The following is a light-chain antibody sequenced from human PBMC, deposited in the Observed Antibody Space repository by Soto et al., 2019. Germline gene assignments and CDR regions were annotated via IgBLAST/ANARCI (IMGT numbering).Light chain of an antibody. CDR3: QQADTFPIT. V-gene: IGKV1D-12*01. CDR1: QGISRS. CDR2: AAS. J-gene: IGKJ5*01. Sequence: DIQMTHSPSSVSASVGDIVTISCQASQGISRSLAWYQQKPGKAPKFLIYAASSLQSGVPSRFSGSGFGTDFTLTISSLQPEDSAIYFCQQADTFPITFGQGTRLEIK.